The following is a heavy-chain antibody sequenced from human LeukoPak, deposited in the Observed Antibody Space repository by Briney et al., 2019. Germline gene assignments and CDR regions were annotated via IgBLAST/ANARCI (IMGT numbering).Heavy chain of an antibody. CDR1: GFTFSGSA. CDR2: IRSKANSYAT. D-gene: IGHD6-19*01. Sequence: SGGSLRLSCAASGFTFSGSAMHWVRQASGKGLEWVGRIRSKANSYATAYAASVKGRFTISRDDSKNTAYLQMNSLKTEDTAVYYCTRQVYSSGWYFDYWGQGTLVTVSS. V-gene: IGHV3-73*01. CDR3: TRQVYSSGWYFDY. J-gene: IGHJ4*02.